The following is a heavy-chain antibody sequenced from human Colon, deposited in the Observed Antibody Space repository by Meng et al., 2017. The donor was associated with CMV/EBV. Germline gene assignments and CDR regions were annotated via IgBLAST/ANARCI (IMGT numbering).Heavy chain of an antibody. Sequence: GESLKISCAASGFTFSSYEMNWVRQAPGKGLEWVSYISSSGSTIYYADSVKGRFTISSDNAKNSLYLQMNSLRAEDTAVYYCARLKLPSYYYGMDVWGQGTTVTVSS. CDR2: ISSSGSTI. J-gene: IGHJ6*02. CDR1: GFTFSSYE. D-gene: IGHD1-26*01. V-gene: IGHV3-48*03. CDR3: ARLKLPSYYYGMDV.